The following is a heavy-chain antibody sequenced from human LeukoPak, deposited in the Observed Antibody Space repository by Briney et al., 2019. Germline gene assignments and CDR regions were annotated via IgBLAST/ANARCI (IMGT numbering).Heavy chain of an antibody. CDR2: INQDDSQI. J-gene: IGHJ4*02. V-gene: IGHV3-7*01. CDR1: GFTFNKYL. D-gene: IGHD3-10*01. CDR3: AGGYYYSGTYYLSFFDY. Sequence: PGGSLRLSCVTSGFTFNKYLLTWVRQPPGKGLEWVANINQDDSQIYYLESVEGRFTITRDNAKNSLHLQMNSLRVEDTAIYYCAGGYYYSGTYYLSFFDYWGQGTLVTVSS.